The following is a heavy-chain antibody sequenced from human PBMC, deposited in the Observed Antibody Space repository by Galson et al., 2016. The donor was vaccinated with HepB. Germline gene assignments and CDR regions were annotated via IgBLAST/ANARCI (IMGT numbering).Heavy chain of an antibody. D-gene: IGHD5-12*01. CDR1: GGSLNNYY. CDR3: ARPQSPWLGNDAFHI. CDR2: IYYLGST. V-gene: IGHV4-59*01. J-gene: IGHJ3*02. Sequence: SETLSLTCTVSGGSLNNYYWTWIRQPPGKGLEWIGYIYYLGSTNYNPSLTSRVTISVDTSKNQVSLMLRSVTAADTAVYYCARPQSPWLGNDAFHIWGQGTRVTVSS.